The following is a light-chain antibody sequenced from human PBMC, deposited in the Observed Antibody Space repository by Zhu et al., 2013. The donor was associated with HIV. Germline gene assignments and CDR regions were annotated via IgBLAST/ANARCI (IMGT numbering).Light chain of an antibody. J-gene: IGKJ2*01. CDR2: AAS. CDR3: QQTYSTPHT. CDR1: QSLRY. V-gene: IGKV1-39*01. Sequence: DIQMTQSPSSLSASVGDRVTITCRASQSLRYLNWYQQKPGKAPKLLIYAASNLQSGVSSRFSGDGSETDFILTITSLQPEDFATYYCQQTYSTPHTFGQGTKVEI.